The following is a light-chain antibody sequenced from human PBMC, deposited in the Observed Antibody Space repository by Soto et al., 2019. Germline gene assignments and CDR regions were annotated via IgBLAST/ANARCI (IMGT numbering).Light chain of an antibody. J-gene: IGLJ1*01. CDR3: SSYAGSNNFDV. CDR2: EVS. CDR1: SGDVGGYNY. V-gene: IGLV2-8*01. Sequence: SVLTQPPSASGSPGQSVTISCTGTSGDVGGYNYVSWYQQHPGKAPKLMIYEVSKRPSGVPDRFSGSKSGNTASLTVSGLQAEDEADYYCSSYAGSNNFDVFGTGTKVTVL.